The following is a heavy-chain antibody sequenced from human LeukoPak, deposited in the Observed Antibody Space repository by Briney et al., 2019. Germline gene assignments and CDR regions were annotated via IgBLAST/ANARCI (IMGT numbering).Heavy chain of an antibody. J-gene: IGHJ4*02. V-gene: IGHV4-38-2*02. CDR1: GYSISSGYY. CDR3: ASLHGYSYGYIAY. Sequence: AETLSLTCTVSGYSISSGYYWGWIRPPPGKGLEWMGIIYHTRSTYYNLSLKRRITISVDTSKNQFSLKLRSVTAADTAVYHCASLHGYSYGYIAYWGQGTLVTVSS. CDR2: IYHTRST. D-gene: IGHD5-18*01.